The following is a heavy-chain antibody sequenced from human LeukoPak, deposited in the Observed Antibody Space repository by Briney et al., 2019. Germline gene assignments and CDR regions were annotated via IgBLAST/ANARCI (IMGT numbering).Heavy chain of an antibody. J-gene: IGHJ3*02. V-gene: IGHV5-51*01. Sequence: GESLKISCKGSGYSFSTYWIAWVRQMPGKGLEWMGIIYPGDSDPRYSPSFQGQVTISADRSISTAYLQWSSLKASDTAMYYCARKITNSVVAFDIWGQGTMVTVSS. CDR3: ARKITNSVVAFDI. CDR1: GYSFSTYW. CDR2: IYPGDSDP. D-gene: IGHD4-23*01.